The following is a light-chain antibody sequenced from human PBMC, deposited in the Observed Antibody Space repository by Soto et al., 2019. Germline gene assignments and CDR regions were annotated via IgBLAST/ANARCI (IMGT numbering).Light chain of an antibody. CDR1: QSVSSN. J-gene: IGKJ5*01. CDR2: GAF. CDR3: QHYNNWHIT. V-gene: IGKV3-15*01. Sequence: EILMTQSPVTLSVSPGERATLSCRASQSVSSNLAWYQQKPGQAPSLLIYGAFTRATGIPARFSGSGSGTEFILTISSLQSEDFAVYYCQHYNNWHITFGQGTRLEIK.